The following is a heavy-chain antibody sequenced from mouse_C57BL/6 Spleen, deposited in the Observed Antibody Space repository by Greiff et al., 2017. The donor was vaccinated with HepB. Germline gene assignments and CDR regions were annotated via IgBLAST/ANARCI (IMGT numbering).Heavy chain of an antibody. Sequence: VQLKQSGGDLVKPGGSLKLSCAASGFTFSSYGMSWVRQTPDKRLEWVATISSGGSYTYYPDSVKGRFTISRDNAKNTLYLQMSSLKSEDTAMYYCARQGFRNYFDYWGQGTTLTVSS. J-gene: IGHJ2*01. CDR2: ISSGGSYT. V-gene: IGHV5-6*01. CDR1: GFTFSSYG. CDR3: ARQGFRNYFDY.